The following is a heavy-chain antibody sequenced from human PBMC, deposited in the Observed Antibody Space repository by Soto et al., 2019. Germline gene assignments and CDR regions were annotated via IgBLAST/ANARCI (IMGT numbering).Heavy chain of an antibody. V-gene: IGHV1-46*01. CDR1: GYTFISYY. CDR3: ARGDVVVEPVVIRLYNWFDP. J-gene: IGHJ5*02. D-gene: IGHD2-2*02. Sequence: QVQLVQSGAEVKKPGASVKVSCQASGYTFISYYMHWVRQAPGQGLEWMGIINPSGGNTSYAQKFQGRVTMTRDTSTSTVYMELSSLRSEDTAVYYCARGDVVVEPVVIRLYNWFDPWGQGTLVTVSS. CDR2: INPSGGNT.